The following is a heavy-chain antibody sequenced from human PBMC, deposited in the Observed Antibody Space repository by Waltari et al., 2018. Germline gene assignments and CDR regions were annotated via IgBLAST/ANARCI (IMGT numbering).Heavy chain of an antibody. CDR1: GCTFSSVW. Sequence: EVQLLESGGGLVQPGGSLRLSCAASGCTFSSVWMYWVRQAPGKGLVWVSRINSDGSSTAYADSVQGRFTISRDNAKNTLYLQMNSLRADDTAVYFCARLGSSTDFWYFDLWGRGTLVTVSS. CDR3: ARLGSSTDFWYFDL. D-gene: IGHD2-2*01. J-gene: IGHJ2*01. CDR2: INSDGSST. V-gene: IGHV3-74*01.